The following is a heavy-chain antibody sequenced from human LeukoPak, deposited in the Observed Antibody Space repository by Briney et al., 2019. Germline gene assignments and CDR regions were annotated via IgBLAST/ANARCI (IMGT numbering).Heavy chain of an antibody. D-gene: IGHD7-27*01. J-gene: IGHJ4*02. CDR1: GFTFSNYA. CDR3: AKDGGLWVSAHWGDS. V-gene: IGHV3-23*01. CDR2: ISSSDGST. Sequence: GGSLRLSCAASGFTFSNYAMNWVRQAPGRGLEWVSVISSSDGSTNYADSVKGRFTVSRDNSKNTLFLQMNSLRAEDTAVYYCAKDGGLWVSAHWGDSWGRGTLVTVSS.